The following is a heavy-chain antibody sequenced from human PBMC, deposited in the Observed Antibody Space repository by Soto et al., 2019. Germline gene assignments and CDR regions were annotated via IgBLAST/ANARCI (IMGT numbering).Heavy chain of an antibody. CDR1: GFTFSSYA. Sequence: EVQLLESGGGLVQPGGSLRLSCAASGFTFSSYAMSWVRQAPGKGLEWVSAISGGGGTTHYADSVKGRFTISRDNSKNTLYLQLNSRRAEDTAVDDCAKNRGYDRGGMDVWGQGTTVTVSS. CDR3: AKNRGYDRGGMDV. D-gene: IGHD5-12*01. V-gene: IGHV3-23*01. CDR2: ISGGGGTT. J-gene: IGHJ6*02.